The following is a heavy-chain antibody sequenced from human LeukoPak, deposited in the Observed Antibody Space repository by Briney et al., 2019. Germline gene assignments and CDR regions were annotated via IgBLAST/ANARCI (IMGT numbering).Heavy chain of an antibody. CDR2: IYPGDSDT. CDR1: GYSFSNYW. J-gene: IGHJ4*02. Sequence: GESLKISCKGSGYSFSNYWIGWVRQPPGKGLEWMGIIYPGDSDTRYSPSFQGQVTISADKSISTAYLQWSSLKASDTAMYYCARHYYDYVWGSYGIDYWGQGTLVTVSS. V-gene: IGHV5-51*01. D-gene: IGHD3-16*01. CDR3: ARHYYDYVWGSYGIDY.